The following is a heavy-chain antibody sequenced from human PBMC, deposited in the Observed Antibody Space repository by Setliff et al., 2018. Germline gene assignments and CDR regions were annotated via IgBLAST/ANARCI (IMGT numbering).Heavy chain of an antibody. CDR1: GYTFTSYY. V-gene: IGHV1-46*01. Sequence: ASVKVSCKASGYTFTSYYMHWVRQAPGQGLEWMGIINPSGGSTSYAQKLQGRVTMTTDTSTSTAYMELRSLRSDDTAVYYCARVFGYYDSSGYIGPFDIWGQGTMVTVSS. CDR3: ARVFGYYDSSGYIGPFDI. J-gene: IGHJ3*02. D-gene: IGHD3-22*01. CDR2: INPSGGST.